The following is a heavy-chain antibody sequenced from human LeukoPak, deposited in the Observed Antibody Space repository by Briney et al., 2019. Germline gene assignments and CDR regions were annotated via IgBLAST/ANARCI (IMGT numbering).Heavy chain of an antibody. V-gene: IGHV4-4*07. CDR1: GGSISSYY. CDR2: IYTGGST. J-gene: IGHJ3*02. Sequence: PSETLSLTCTVSGGSISSYYWSWIRQPAGKGLEWIGCIYTGGSTNDNPSLKSRVTISVDTSKTQFSLNPSSVTAADTAVSYCARDPEECSSTSCSSDAFDIWGQGTMVTVSS. D-gene: IGHD2-2*01. CDR3: ARDPEECSSTSCSSDAFDI.